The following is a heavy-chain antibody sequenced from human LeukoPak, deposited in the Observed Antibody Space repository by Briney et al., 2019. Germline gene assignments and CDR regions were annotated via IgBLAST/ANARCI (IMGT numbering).Heavy chain of an antibody. J-gene: IGHJ4*02. Sequence: GGSLRLSCAASGLTFSTYAMTWVRQAPGKGLEWVSDVIASGYTTYYADSVKGRFTISRDNSKNTLYLQMNSLRAEDTAVYYCARANNFDYWGQGTLVTVSS. CDR3: ARANNFDY. V-gene: IGHV3-23*01. D-gene: IGHD4/OR15-4a*01. CDR1: GLTFSTYA. CDR2: VIASGYTT.